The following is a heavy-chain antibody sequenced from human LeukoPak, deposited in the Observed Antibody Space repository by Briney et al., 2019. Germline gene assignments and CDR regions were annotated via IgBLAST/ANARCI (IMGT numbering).Heavy chain of an antibody. D-gene: IGHD4-11*01. CDR3: ATVPTVTKNPPGY. J-gene: IGHJ4*02. CDR1: GYTFTDYY. V-gene: IGHV1-69-2*01. Sequence: ASVKVSCKVSGYTFTDYYMHWVQQAPGKGLEWMGLVDPEDGETIYAEKFQGRVPITADTSTDTAYMELSSLRSEDTAVYYCATVPTVTKNPPGYWGRGTLVTVSS. CDR2: VDPEDGET.